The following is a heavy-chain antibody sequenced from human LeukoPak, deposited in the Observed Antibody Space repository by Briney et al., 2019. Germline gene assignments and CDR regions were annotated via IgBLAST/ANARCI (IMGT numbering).Heavy chain of an antibody. CDR2: IYCSGST. D-gene: IGHD3-16*01. CDR1: GGSISSGDYY. V-gene: IGHV4-30-4*08. CDR3: ARQHVRYAFDI. Sequence: PSETLSPTCTVSGGSISSGDYYWSWIRQPPGKGLEWIGYIYCSGSTYYNPSLKSRVTISVDTSKNQFSLKLSSVTAADTAVYYCARQHVRYAFDIWGQGTMVTVSS. J-gene: IGHJ3*02.